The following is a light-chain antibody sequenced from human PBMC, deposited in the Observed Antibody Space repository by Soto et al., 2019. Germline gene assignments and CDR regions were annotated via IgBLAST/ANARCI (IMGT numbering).Light chain of an antibody. CDR3: NSYAASSTVV. V-gene: IGLV2-14*01. CDR2: AVS. J-gene: IGLJ2*01. CDR1: SSDVGGYNY. Sequence: QSALTQPASVSGSPGQSITISCTGTSSDVGGYNYVSWYQQHPGKVPKLMIYAVSNRPSGVSNRFSGSKSGNTASLTISGLQAEDEADYYCNSYAASSTVVFGGGTKLTVL.